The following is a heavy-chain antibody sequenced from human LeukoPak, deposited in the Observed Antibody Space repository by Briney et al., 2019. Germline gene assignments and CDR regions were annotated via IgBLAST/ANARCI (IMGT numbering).Heavy chain of an antibody. CDR2: ISSSSSYI. J-gene: IGHJ5*02. CDR1: GFTFSSYS. V-gene: IGHV3-21*01. CDR3: ARGRGYCSSTSCQNWFDP. D-gene: IGHD2-2*01. Sequence: GGSLRLSCAASGFTFSSYSMSWVRQAPGKGLEWVSSISSSSSYIYYADSVKGRFTISRDNAENSLYLQMNSLRAEDTAVYYCARGRGYCSSTSCQNWFDPWGQGTLVTVSS.